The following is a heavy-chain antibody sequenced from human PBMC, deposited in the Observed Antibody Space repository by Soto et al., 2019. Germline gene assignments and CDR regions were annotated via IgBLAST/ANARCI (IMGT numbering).Heavy chain of an antibody. V-gene: IGHV3-23*01. CDR3: AKATTNGGWFNPVDS. Sequence: EVQLLESGGGLVQPGGSLRLSCAASGFSFVNYAMNWVRQAPGKGLEWVSGLSGSGTSTYYADSVKGRFTISRDNSRDTLFLQTNSLTADDTAVYYCAKATTNGGWFNPVDSWGQGALVTVSS. D-gene: IGHD6-19*01. J-gene: IGHJ4*02. CDR1: GFSFVNYA. CDR2: LSGSGTST.